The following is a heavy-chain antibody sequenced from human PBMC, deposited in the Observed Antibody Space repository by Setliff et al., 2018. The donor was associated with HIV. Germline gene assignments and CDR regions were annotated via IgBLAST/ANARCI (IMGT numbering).Heavy chain of an antibody. Sequence: SETLSLTCIVSGDSIRGGDFYWTWIRQSPGKGLEWIGYVYWSGTTHYNPSLNGRFTISRDNSKNTLYLQMNSLRAEDTAVYYCASRVYFYDSSGYLREEGFDPWGQGTLVTVSS. J-gene: IGHJ5*02. D-gene: IGHD3-22*01. CDR2: VYWSGTT. V-gene: IGHV4-61*08. CDR3: ASRVYFYDSSGYLREEGFDP. CDR1: GDSIRGGDFY.